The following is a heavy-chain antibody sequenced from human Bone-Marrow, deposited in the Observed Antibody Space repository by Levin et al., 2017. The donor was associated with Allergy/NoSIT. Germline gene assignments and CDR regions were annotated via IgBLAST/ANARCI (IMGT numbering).Heavy chain of an antibody. D-gene: IGHD2-2*01. V-gene: IGHV1-2*06. Sequence: ASVKVSCKASGYLFTGYFLHWVRQAPGQGLEWMGRINPDSGGTNYAQKFQGRVTMTRDTSISTAYMELSRLGSDDTAVYYCTKDEVPATVRGEYFDYWGQGVLITVSS. J-gene: IGHJ4*02. CDR2: INPDSGGT. CDR1: GYLFTGYF. CDR3: TKDEVPATVRGEYFDY.